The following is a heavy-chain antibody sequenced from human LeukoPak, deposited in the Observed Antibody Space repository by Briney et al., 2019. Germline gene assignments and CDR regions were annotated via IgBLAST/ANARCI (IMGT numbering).Heavy chain of an antibody. CDR2: ISPNSGGT. J-gene: IGHJ4*02. V-gene: IGHV1-2*02. Sequence: ASVTVSCKASGYTFTGYYIHWVRQAPGLGLEWVGWISPNSGGTNYAQKFQGRVTMTRDTSISTAYMELSMLKSDDTAVYYCAKVSVAEPIADAIPDYFDFWGQGTLVTVSS. D-gene: IGHD2-21*01. CDR1: GYTFTGYY. CDR3: AKVSVAEPIADAIPDYFDF.